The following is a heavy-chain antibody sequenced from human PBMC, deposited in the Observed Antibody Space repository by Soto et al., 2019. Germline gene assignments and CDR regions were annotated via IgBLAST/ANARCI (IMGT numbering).Heavy chain of an antibody. D-gene: IGHD3-22*01. J-gene: IGHJ6*02. V-gene: IGHV1-69*19. Sequence: QLQLAQSGADVKKAGSSVKVSCKASGGTLSNSAFSWVRQAPGQGLEWMGGIIPVFGIVNYEQKFQDRVTITADESKSTAYMELRSLRSEETAVYFCATGRIVVVGSRAYYGMDVWGQGTTVTV. CDR1: GGTLSNSA. CDR2: IIPVFGIV. CDR3: ATGRIVVVGSRAYYGMDV.